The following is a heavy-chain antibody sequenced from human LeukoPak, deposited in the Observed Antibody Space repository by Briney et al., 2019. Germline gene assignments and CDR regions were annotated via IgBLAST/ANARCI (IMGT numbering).Heavy chain of an antibody. CDR1: GFTFSSYA. V-gene: IGHV3-30*04. J-gene: IGHJ4*02. Sequence: GGSLRLSCAASGFTFSSYAMHWVRQAPGKGLEWVAVISYDGRNKYYADSVKGRFTISRDNSKNTLYLQMNSLRAEDTAVYYCARDPEMAPFDYWGQGTLVTVSS. CDR2: ISYDGRNK. CDR3: ARDPEMAPFDY. D-gene: IGHD5-24*01.